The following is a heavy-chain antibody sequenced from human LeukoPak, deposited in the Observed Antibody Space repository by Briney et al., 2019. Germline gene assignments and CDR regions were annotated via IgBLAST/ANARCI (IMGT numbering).Heavy chain of an antibody. J-gene: IGHJ5*02. D-gene: IGHD3-22*01. V-gene: IGHV3-11*04. CDR1: GFTVSTIY. CDR3: ARVYFDSSGYHNWFDT. Sequence: GGSLRLSCAASGFTVSTIYMSWVRQAPGKGLEWVSYISGRGPGIYYADSVKGRFTISRNNAKNSLYPQMNSLRAEDTAVYYCARVYFDSSGYHNWFDTWGQGTLVTVSS. CDR2: ISGRGPGI.